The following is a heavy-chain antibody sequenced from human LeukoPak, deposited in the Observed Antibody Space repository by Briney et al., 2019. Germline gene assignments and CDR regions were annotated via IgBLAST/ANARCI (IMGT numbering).Heavy chain of an antibody. D-gene: IGHD2-21*02. CDR2: INPNSGGT. CDR3: ATTLHIVVVTWHAFDI. CDR1: GYTFTGYY. V-gene: IGHV1-2*02. J-gene: IGHJ3*02. Sequence: ASVKVSCKASGYTFTGYYIHWVRRAPGQGLEWMGWINPNSGGTNYAPTFQGRVTMTRDTSISTAYMELSRLTSDDTTIYYCATTLHIVVVTWHAFDIWGQGTMVTVSS.